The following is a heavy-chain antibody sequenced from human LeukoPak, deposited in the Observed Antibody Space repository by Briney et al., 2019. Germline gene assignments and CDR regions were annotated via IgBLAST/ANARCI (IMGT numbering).Heavy chain of an antibody. Sequence: SETLSLTCAVYGGSFSGYYWSWIRQPPGKGLEWIGEINHSGSTNYNPSLKSRVTISVDTSKNQFSLKLSSVTAADTAVYYCARGWAAGKFGSLFDYWGQGTLVTVSS. V-gene: IGHV4-34*01. CDR1: GGSFSGYY. D-gene: IGHD6-13*01. CDR3: ARGWAAGKFGSLFDY. CDR2: INHSGST. J-gene: IGHJ4*02.